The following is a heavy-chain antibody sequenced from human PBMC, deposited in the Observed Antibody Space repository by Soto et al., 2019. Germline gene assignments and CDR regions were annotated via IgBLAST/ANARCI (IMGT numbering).Heavy chain of an antibody. Sequence: EVQLLESGGGLVQPGGSLRLSCAASGFTFSSYAMGWVSQAPGKGLEWVAAISGSGENTYHPDSVKGRLTISRDNSKNTLVLQMNSLRAEDTAVYYCAKDLGLGGGSCYGDWGEGTLVIVSS. J-gene: IGHJ4*02. CDR3: AKDLGLGGGSCYGD. D-gene: IGHD2-15*01. CDR2: ISGSGENT. V-gene: IGHV3-23*01. CDR1: GFTFSSYA.